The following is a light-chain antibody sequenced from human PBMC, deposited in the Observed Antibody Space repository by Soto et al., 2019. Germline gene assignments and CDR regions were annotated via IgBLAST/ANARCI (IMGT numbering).Light chain of an antibody. CDR3: QVWDRSSNHWV. V-gene: IGLV3-21*02. J-gene: IGLJ3*02. Sequence: SYELTQPPSVSVAPGQTATVTCGGRNIGSKSVHLYQQKPGQAPVLVVHDDSDRPSGIPGRFSGSNSGDTATLTISGVEAGDEADYYCQVWDRSSNHWVFGGGTKLTVL. CDR1: NIGSKS. CDR2: DDS.